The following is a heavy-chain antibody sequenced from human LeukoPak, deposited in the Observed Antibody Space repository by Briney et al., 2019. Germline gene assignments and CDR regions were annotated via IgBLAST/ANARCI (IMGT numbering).Heavy chain of an antibody. CDR2: ISGSGGST. CDR1: GFTVSNNY. CDR3: AKVRGYDSSGYPVDY. J-gene: IGHJ4*02. V-gene: IGHV3-23*01. Sequence: GGSLRLSCAASGFTVSNNYMSWVRQAPGKGLEWVSAISGSGGSTYYADSVKGRFTISRDNSKNTLYLQMNSLRAEDTAVYYCAKVRGYDSSGYPVDYWGQGTLVTVSS. D-gene: IGHD3-22*01.